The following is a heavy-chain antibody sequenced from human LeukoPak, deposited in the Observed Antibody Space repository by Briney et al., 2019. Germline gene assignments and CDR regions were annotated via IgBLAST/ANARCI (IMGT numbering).Heavy chain of an antibody. D-gene: IGHD4-23*01. CDR3: ARTDYGGNSGVLDY. CDR2: IYDSGST. J-gene: IGHJ4*02. V-gene: IGHV4-59*01. CDR1: GGSISGYY. Sequence: SETLSITCTVSGGSISGYYWSWIRQPPGKGLEWIGYIYDSGSTNYNPSLKSRVTISVDTSKNQVSLKLSSVTAADTAVYYCARTDYGGNSGVLDYWGQGTLVTVSS.